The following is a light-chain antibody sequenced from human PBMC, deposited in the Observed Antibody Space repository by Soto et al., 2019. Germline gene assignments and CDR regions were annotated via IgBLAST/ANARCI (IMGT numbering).Light chain of an antibody. CDR1: SSDVGSYNL. J-gene: IGLJ1*01. CDR3: CSYAGSSTV. V-gene: IGLV2-23*02. Sequence: QSALTQPASVSGSPGQSITISCTGTSSDVGSYNLVSWYQQHPGKAPKLMICEVSKRPSGVSNRFSGSKSGNTASLTISRLQAEDEADYYCCSYAGSSTVFGTGTKLTVL. CDR2: EVS.